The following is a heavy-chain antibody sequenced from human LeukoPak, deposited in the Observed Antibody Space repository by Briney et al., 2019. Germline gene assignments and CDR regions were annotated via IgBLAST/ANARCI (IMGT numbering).Heavy chain of an antibody. CDR1: GYTFTDYY. V-gene: IGHV1-2*07. D-gene: IGHD2-21*02. CDR2: INPNSGGT. CDR3: ARDGGDYEGQGFDY. J-gene: IGHJ4*02. Sequence: ASVTLSCKASGYTFTDYYINWVRQAPGQGLEWMGWINPNSGGTNYAHKFQGGITLTRDTSISTAYMELSRLTSDDTAVYYCARDGGDYEGQGFDYWGQGTLVTVSS.